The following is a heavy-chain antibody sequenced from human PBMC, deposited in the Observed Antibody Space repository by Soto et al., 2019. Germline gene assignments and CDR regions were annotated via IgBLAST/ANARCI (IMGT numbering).Heavy chain of an antibody. V-gene: IGHV1-18*01. CDR3: ARGKPSYCSSTSCDIKTDGHYYYYMDV. D-gene: IGHD2-2*01. CDR1: GYTFTSYG. Sequence: GASVKVSSKASGYTFTSYGISWVRQAPGQGLEWMGWISAYNGNTNYAQKLQGRVTMTTDTSTSTAYMELRSLRSDDTAVYYCARGKPSYCSSTSCDIKTDGHYYYYMDVWGKGTKVTVSS. J-gene: IGHJ6*03. CDR2: ISAYNGNT.